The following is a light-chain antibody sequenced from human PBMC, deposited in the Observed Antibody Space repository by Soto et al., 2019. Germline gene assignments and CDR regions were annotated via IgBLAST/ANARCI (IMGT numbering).Light chain of an antibody. J-gene: IGKJ1*01. CDR3: QQYNGYRT. CDR1: QSISSW. CDR2: DAS. V-gene: IGKV1-5*01. Sequence: DIQMTQAASTLSASVGDRVTITCRASQSISSWLAWYQQKPGKAPKLLIYDASSLESGVPSRFSGSGSGTEFTLTISSLQPDDFATYYCQQYNGYRTFGQGTKVDIK.